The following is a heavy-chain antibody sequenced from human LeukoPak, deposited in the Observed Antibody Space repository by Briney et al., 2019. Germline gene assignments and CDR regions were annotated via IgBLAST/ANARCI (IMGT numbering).Heavy chain of an antibody. CDR2: IYYSGST. J-gene: IGHJ4*02. D-gene: IGHD6-19*01. CDR1: GGSISSYY. Sequence: SETLSLTCTVSGGSISSYYWSWIRQPPGKGLEGIGYIYYSGSTNYNPSLKSRVTISVDTSKKQFSLKLSSVTAADTAVYYCARRPIAVAGTWMVDYWGQGTLVTVSS. CDR3: ARRPIAVAGTWMVDY. V-gene: IGHV4-59*01.